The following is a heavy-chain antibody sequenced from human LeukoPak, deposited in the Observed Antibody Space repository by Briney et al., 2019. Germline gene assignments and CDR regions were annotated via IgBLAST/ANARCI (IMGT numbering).Heavy chain of an antibody. J-gene: IGHJ3*02. CDR1: GGTFSSYA. Sequence: GASVTVSCKASGGTFSSYAISWVRQAPGQGLEWMGGIIPIFGTANYAQKFQGRVTITADESTSTAYMELSSLRSEDTAVYYCARVGTYSGSYFDAFDIWGQGTMVTVSS. CDR3: ARVGTYSGSYFDAFDI. V-gene: IGHV1-69*13. D-gene: IGHD1-26*01. CDR2: IIPIFGTA.